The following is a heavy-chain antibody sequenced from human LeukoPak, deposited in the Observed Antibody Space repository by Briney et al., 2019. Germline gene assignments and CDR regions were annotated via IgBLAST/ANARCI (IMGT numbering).Heavy chain of an antibody. D-gene: IGHD5-24*01. J-gene: IGHJ4*02. CDR2: IYYSVST. Sequence: SGTLCLTCTVSVGSISIYYSSCIRQPPGKGLWWVVDIYYSVSTNYNPSLKSRVTISVDTSTNHFSLKLSSLTAADTAVYFTARDRDGYPPPDYWGQGTLVPVSS. CDR3: ARDRDGYPPPDY. V-gene: IGHV4-59*01. CDR1: VGSISIYY.